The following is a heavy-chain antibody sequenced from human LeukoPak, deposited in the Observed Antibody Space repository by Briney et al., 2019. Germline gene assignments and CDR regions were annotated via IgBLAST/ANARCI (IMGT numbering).Heavy chain of an antibody. D-gene: IGHD5-18*01. CDR1: GYTFTGYY. J-gene: IGHJ6*02. V-gene: IGHV1-2*02. CDR3: ARGEYSFLNDGMDV. Sequence: GASVKVSCKASGYTFTGYYMHWVRQAPGQGLEWMGWISPNSGGTNYAQKFQGRVTTTRDTSISTAYMELSRLRSDDTAVYYCARGEYSFLNDGMDVWGQGTTVTVSS. CDR2: ISPNSGGT.